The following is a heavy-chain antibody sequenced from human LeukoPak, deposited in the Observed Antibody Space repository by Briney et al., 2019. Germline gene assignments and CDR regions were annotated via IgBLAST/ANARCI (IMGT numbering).Heavy chain of an antibody. CDR1: GGSISSYY. CDR2: IYYSGST. CDR3: ARLRGYDSSGYYYEGVRWFDP. D-gene: IGHD3-22*01. Sequence: SETLSLTCTVSGGSISSYYWSWIRQPPGKGLEWIGYIYYSGSTNYNPSLKSRVTISVDTSKNQFSLKLSSVTAADTAVYYCARLRGYDSSGYYYEGVRWFDPWGQGTLVTVSS. V-gene: IGHV4-59*08. J-gene: IGHJ5*02.